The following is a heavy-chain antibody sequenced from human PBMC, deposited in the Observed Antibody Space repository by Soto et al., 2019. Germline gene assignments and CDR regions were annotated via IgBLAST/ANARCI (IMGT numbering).Heavy chain of an antibody. Sequence: QTLSLTCAISGDSVSSNSAAWNWIRLSPSRGLEWLGRTYYRSKWYNDYAVSVKSRITINPDTSKNQFSLQLNSVTPEDTAVYYCARMDARAQGDAFDIWGQGTMVTVSS. CDR2: TYYRSKWYN. V-gene: IGHV6-1*01. CDR3: ARMDARAQGDAFDI. J-gene: IGHJ3*02. CDR1: GDSVSSNSAA.